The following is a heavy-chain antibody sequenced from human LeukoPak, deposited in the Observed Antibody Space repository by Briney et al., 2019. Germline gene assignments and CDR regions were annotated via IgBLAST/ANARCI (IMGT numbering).Heavy chain of an antibody. CDR3: ARVPHDDNPLRLYYLDY. V-gene: IGHV4-38-2*01. D-gene: IGHD1-14*01. Sequence: SETLSLTCAVSGYSISRSYYWGWIRPPPGKGLERIGSIYHSGNTYYNPSLKSRVTISLDTSKNQFSLKLNSVTAADTAVYYCARVPHDDNPLRLYYLDYWGQGTLVTVSS. J-gene: IGHJ4*02. CDR1: GYSISRSYY. CDR2: IYHSGNT.